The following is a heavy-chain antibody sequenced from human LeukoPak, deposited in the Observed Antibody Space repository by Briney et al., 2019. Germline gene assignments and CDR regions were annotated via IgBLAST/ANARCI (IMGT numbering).Heavy chain of an antibody. D-gene: IGHD4-17*01. CDR1: GGSISSGSYY. V-gene: IGHV4-61*02. CDR3: ARSHDYGDYHYYYYGMDV. CDR2: IYTSGST. J-gene: IGHJ6*02. Sequence: PSQTLSLTCTVSGGSISSGSYYWSWIRQPAGKGLEWIGRIYTSGSTNYNPSLKSRVTMSVDTSKNQFSLKLSSVTAADTAVYYCARSHDYGDYHYYYYGMDVWGQGTTVTVSS.